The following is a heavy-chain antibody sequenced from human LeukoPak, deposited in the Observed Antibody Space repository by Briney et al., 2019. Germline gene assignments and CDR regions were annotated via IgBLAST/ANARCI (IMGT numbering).Heavy chain of an antibody. CDR1: GFTLSSNY. CDR3: ARGGPRVPNAFDI. D-gene: IGHD1-26*01. J-gene: IGHJ3*02. CDR2: IYSGGST. V-gene: IGHV3-53*01. Sequence: GGSLRLSXAASGFTLSSNYMSWVRQAPGKGLEGVSVIYSGGSTYYADSVTGRFTISRDNSKNTLYLQMNSLRAEDTAVYYCARGGPRVPNAFDIWGQGTMVTVSS.